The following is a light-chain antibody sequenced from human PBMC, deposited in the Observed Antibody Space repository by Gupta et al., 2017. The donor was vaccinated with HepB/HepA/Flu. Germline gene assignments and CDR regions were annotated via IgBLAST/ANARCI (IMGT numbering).Light chain of an antibody. Sequence: EIVLTQSPATLCLAPGERWTRSCRASQSVRSYLAWYQHTPGQAPRLLIHDASHRDTGIPARFSGSGYSQDLPLTISSQEQEDIARYYSQQLINWPPWTFGQGTKVEIK. CDR1: QSVRSY. CDR3: QQLINWPPWT. CDR2: DAS. J-gene: IGKJ1*01. V-gene: IGKV3-11*01.